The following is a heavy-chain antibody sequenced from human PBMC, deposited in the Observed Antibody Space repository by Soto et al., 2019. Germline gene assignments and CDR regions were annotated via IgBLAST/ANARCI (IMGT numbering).Heavy chain of an antibody. D-gene: IGHD2-2*01. V-gene: IGHV4-34*01. CDR2: VNHSGST. J-gene: IGHJ4*02. CDR1: GGSFSGYY. Sequence: QVQLQQWGAGLLKPSETLSLTCAVYGGSFSGYYWSWIRQPPGKGLEWIGEVNHSGSTNYNPSLKSRVTISVDTAKNQFSLKLSSVTAADTAVYYCARGGDSVVVQYYFDYWGQGTLVTVSS. CDR3: ARGGDSVVVQYYFDY.